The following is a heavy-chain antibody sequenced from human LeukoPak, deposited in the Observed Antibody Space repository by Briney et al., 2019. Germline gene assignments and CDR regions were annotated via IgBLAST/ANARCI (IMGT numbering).Heavy chain of an antibody. CDR2: TYYRSKWSN. Sequence: SQTLSLTCAISGDSVSSNSVAWNWIRQSLSRGLEWLGRTYYRSKWSNDYAVSVRSRITINPDTSKNQFSLQLNSVTPADAAVYYCVRSRGGDFDHWGQGTLVTVSS. J-gene: IGHJ4*02. D-gene: IGHD3-16*01. CDR1: GDSVSSNSVA. V-gene: IGHV6-1*01. CDR3: VRSRGGDFDH.